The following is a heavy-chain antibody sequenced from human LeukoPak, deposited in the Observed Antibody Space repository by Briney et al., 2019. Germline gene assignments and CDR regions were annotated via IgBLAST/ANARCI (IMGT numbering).Heavy chain of an antibody. CDR2: IYYSGST. Sequence: LRLSCAASGFTFSSYGMHWIRQPPGKGLEWIGYIYYSGSTNYNPSLKSRVTISVDTSKNQFSLKLSSVTAADTAVYYCARESSSWYGRGFDPWGQGTLVTVSS. CDR3: ARESSSWYGRGFDP. D-gene: IGHD6-13*01. V-gene: IGHV4-59*01. CDR1: GFTFSSYG. J-gene: IGHJ5*02.